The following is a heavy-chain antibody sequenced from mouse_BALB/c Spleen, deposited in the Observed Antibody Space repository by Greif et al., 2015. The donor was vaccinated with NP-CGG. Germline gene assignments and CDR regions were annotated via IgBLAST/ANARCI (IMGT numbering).Heavy chain of an antibody. Sequence: VQLKDSGAELVKPGAPVKLSCTASGFNIKDTYMHWVKQRPEQGLEWIGRIDPANGNTKYDPKFQGKATITADTSSNTAYLQLSSLTSEDTAVYYCARTLGYWGQGTTLTVSS. CDR2: IDPANGNT. D-gene: IGHD3-3*01. CDR3: ARTLGY. V-gene: IGHV14-3*02. J-gene: IGHJ2*01. CDR1: GFNIKDTY.